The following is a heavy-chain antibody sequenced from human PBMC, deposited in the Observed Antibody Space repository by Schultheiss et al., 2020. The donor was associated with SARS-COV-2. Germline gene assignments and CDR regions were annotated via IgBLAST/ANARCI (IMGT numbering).Heavy chain of an antibody. J-gene: IGHJ6*02. CDR3: ARASEYCSSTSCYDGMDV. V-gene: IGHV1-69*02. D-gene: IGHD2-2*01. CDR1: GGTFSSYT. Sequence: SVKVSCKASGGTFSSYTISWVRQAPGQGLEWMGRIIPILGIANYAQKFQGRVTITADESTSTAYMELSSLRSEDTAVYYCARASEYCSSTSCYDGMDVWGQGTTVTVSS. CDR2: IIPILGIA.